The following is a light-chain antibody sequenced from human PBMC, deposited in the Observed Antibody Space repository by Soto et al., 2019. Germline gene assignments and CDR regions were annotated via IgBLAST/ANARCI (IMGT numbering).Light chain of an antibody. CDR3: QQYSNYPLT. Sequence: DLQMTQSPSTLSASVGDRVTITCRASQSISYWLAWYQQKPGKAPNLLIYKASSLKSGVPSRFSGSGSGTEFTLTINSLQPDDFATYYCQQYSNYPLTFGGGTKVEI. V-gene: IGKV1-5*03. J-gene: IGKJ4*01. CDR1: QSISYW. CDR2: KAS.